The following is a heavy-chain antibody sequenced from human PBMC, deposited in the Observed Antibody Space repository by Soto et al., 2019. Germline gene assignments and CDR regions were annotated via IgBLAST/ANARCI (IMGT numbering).Heavy chain of an antibody. CDR2: MNPNSGNT. CDR1: GYTFTSYD. Sequence: ASVKVSCKASGYTFTSYDINWVRQATGQGLEWMGWMNPNSGNTGYAQKFQGRVTMTRNTSISTAYMELSSLRSEDTAVYYCATLLGGYYSYYYMDVWGKVTTVTVSS. V-gene: IGHV1-8*01. CDR3: ATLLGGYYSYYYMDV. D-gene: IGHD7-27*01. J-gene: IGHJ6*03.